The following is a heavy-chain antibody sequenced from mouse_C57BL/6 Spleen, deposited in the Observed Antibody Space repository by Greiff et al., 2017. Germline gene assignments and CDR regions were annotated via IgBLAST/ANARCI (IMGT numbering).Heavy chain of an antibody. Sequence: VQLQQPGAELVKPGASVKLSCKASGYTFTSYWMHWVKQRPGQGLEWIGMIHPNSGSTNYNEKFKSKATLTVDKSSSTAYMQLSSLTSEDSAVYYCASPYYYGSSHYAMDYWGQGTSVTVSS. CDR1: GYTFTSYW. CDR2: IHPNSGST. CDR3: ASPYYYGSSHYAMDY. J-gene: IGHJ4*01. D-gene: IGHD1-1*01. V-gene: IGHV1-64*01.